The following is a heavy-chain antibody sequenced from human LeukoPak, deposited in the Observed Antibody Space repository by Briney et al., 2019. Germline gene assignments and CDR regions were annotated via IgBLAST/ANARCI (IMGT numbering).Heavy chain of an antibody. CDR3: ARETTDTTGTTSWFDP. Sequence: ASVKVSCKASGYTFTGYYMHWVRQAPGQGLEWMGWINPNSGGTNYAQKFQGWVTMTRDTSISTAYMELSRLRSDDTAVYYCARETTDTTGTTSWFDPWGQGTLVTVSS. D-gene: IGHD1-1*01. J-gene: IGHJ5*02. CDR2: INPNSGGT. V-gene: IGHV1-2*04. CDR1: GYTFTGYY.